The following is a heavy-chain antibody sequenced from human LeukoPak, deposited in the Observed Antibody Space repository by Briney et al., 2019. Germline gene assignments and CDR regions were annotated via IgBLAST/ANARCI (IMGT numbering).Heavy chain of an antibody. D-gene: IGHD6-19*01. CDR1: GDSVSSNSAA. CDR2: TYYRSQWYS. Sequence: SQTLSLTCAISGDSVSSNSAACNWIRQSPSRGLEWLGRTYYRSQWYSDYELSVRSRITINPDTYKNQFSLQLNYVTPEDTAVYFCVRYTSAWFLDYWGQGTLVTASS. V-gene: IGHV6-1*01. CDR3: VRYTSAWFLDY. J-gene: IGHJ4*02.